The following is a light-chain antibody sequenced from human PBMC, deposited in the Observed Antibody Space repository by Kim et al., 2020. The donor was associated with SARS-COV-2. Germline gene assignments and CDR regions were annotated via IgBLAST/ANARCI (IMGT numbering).Light chain of an antibody. J-gene: IGLJ1*01. CDR1: SSNIGAGYD. V-gene: IGLV1-40*01. Sequence: QSVLTQPPSVSGAPGQRVTISCTGSSSNIGAGYDVHWYQQLPGTAPKLLIYGNNNRPSGVPDRFSGSKSGTSASLAITGLQAEDEADYYCQSHDSSLSGYNYVFGTGTKVTVL. CDR3: QSHDSSLSGYNYV. CDR2: GNN.